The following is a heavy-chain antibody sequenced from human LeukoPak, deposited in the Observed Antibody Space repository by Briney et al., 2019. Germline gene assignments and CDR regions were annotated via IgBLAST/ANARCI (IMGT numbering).Heavy chain of an antibody. CDR1: GFTFSSYA. Sequence: GGSLRLSCAASGFTFSSYAMNWVRQAPGKGLKWVSGISESGAITHYADSVKGRFTISRDNSQSTVSLQLNNLRIEDTALYYCAKTSLSDPSGHYYYMDVWGKGTTVTVSS. J-gene: IGHJ6*03. CDR2: ISESGAIT. V-gene: IGHV3-23*01. D-gene: IGHD3-3*01. CDR3: AKTSLSDPSGHYYYMDV.